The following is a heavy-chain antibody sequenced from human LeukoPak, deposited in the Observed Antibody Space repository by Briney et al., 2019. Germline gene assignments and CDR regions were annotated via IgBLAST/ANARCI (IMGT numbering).Heavy chain of an antibody. CDR3: ARGLEGYSAGWSRFFEY. D-gene: IGHD6-19*01. J-gene: IGHJ4*02. CDR1: GYSISRGYY. V-gene: IGHV4-38-2*01. Sequence: PSETLSLTCGVSGYSISRGYYWGWIQQPPGNGLEWIGNIYHTGSTYYNPSLRSRVTISVDTSKNQFFLKLTSVTAADTAVYYCARGLEGYSAGWSRFFEYWGQGTLATVSS. CDR2: IYHTGST.